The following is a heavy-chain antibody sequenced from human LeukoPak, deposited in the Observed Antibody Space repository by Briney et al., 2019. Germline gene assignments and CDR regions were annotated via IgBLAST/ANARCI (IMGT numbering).Heavy chain of an antibody. D-gene: IGHD6-13*01. Sequence: ASMKVSCKASGYTFTGYYMHWVRQAPGQGLEWMGWINPNSGGTNYAQKFQGRVTMTRDTSISTAYMELSRLRSDDTAVYYCARDFSLGAAAGYDYWGQGTLVTVSS. V-gene: IGHV1-2*02. CDR2: INPNSGGT. CDR1: GYTFTGYY. J-gene: IGHJ4*02. CDR3: ARDFSLGAAAGYDY.